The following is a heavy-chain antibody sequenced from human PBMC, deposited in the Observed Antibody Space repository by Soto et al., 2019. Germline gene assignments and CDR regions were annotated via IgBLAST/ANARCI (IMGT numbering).Heavy chain of an antibody. D-gene: IGHD6-13*01. Sequence: QVQLVESGGGLVKPGGSLRLSCAASGFTFSDYYMSWICQAPGKGLEWVSYISSSSSYTNYADSVKGRFTISRDNAKNSLYLKMNSLRAEDTAVYYGARVKQLDGSDWSAPWGQGTLVTVSS. CDR1: GFTFSDYY. CDR3: ARVKQLDGSDWSAP. V-gene: IGHV3-11*05. J-gene: IGHJ5*02. CDR2: ISSSSSYT.